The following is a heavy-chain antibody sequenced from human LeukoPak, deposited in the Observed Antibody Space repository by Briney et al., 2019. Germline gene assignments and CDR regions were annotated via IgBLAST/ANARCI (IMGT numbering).Heavy chain of an antibody. V-gene: IGHV1-18*01. CDR2: ISAYNGNT. CDR3: ARNLEVDFWSGYYDAFDI. CDR1: GYTFTSYD. J-gene: IGHJ3*02. D-gene: IGHD3-3*01. Sequence: AASVKVSCKASGYTFTSYDISWVRQAPGQGLEWMGWISAYNGNTNYAQKLQGRVTMTTDTSTSSAYMELRSLRSDDTAVYYCARNLEVDFWSGYYDAFDIWGQGTMVTVSS.